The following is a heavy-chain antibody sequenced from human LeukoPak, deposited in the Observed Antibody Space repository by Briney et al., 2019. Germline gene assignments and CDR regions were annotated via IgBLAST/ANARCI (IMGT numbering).Heavy chain of an antibody. CDR1: GGSSSGYY. Sequence: KASETPSLTCSVSGGSSSGYYWSWIRQPPGKGLEWIGYIYYSGSTNYNPSLKSRVTISLDTSKNQFSLKLTSVTAADTAVYHCARHLPNRGCFDYWGQGTLVTVSS. CDR2: IYYSGST. CDR3: ARHLPNRGCFDY. V-gene: IGHV4-59*08. D-gene: IGHD3-10*01. J-gene: IGHJ4*02.